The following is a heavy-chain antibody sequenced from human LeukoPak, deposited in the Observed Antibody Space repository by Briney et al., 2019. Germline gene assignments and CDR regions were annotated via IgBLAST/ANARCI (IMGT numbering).Heavy chain of an antibody. J-gene: IGHJ4*02. CDR3: AIYYYDSSGYYYFDY. Sequence: PSETLSLTCTVSGASISSHYWSWIRQPPGKGLEWIGYISYSASTNYNPSLKSRVTISVGTSKNQFSLKLRSVTAADTAVYFCAIYYYDSSGYYYFDYWGQGTLVSVSS. CDR2: ISYSAST. V-gene: IGHV4-59*11. CDR1: GASISSHY. D-gene: IGHD3-22*01.